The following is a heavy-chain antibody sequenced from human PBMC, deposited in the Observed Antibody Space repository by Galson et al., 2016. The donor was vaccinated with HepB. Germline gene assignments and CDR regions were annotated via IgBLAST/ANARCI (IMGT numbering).Heavy chain of an antibody. CDR1: GFTFRNYG. J-gene: IGHJ6*04. CDR2: ISRSGDST. V-gene: IGHV3-23*01. Sequence: SLRLSCAASGFTFRNYGMTWVRQAPGKGLEVISSISRSGDSTDYADSVKGRFTISRDNSKNTLSLQMNSLTADDTAIYYCVQGSTASAVRGKGTTVTVPS. CDR3: VQGSTASAV. D-gene: IGHD2-2*01.